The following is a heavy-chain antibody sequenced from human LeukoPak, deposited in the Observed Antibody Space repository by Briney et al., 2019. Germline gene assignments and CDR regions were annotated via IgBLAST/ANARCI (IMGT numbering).Heavy chain of an antibody. V-gene: IGHV3-74*01. J-gene: IGHJ4*02. CDR3: VKYYHDSSGYSHFDY. CDR2: INSDGSST. Sequence: GGSLRFSCAASGFTFSSYWMHWVRQAPGKGLVWVSRINSDGSSTSYADSVKGRFTISRDNAKNTLYLQMNSLRAEDTAVYYCVKYYHDSSGYSHFDYWGQGALVTVSS. D-gene: IGHD3-22*01. CDR1: GFTFSSYW.